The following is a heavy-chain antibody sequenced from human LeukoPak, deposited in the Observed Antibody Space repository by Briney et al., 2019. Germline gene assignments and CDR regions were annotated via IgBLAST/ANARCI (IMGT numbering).Heavy chain of an antibody. CDR2: ISGSGGST. Sequence: PGGSLRLSCAASGFTFSSYGMSWVRQAPGKGLEWVSGISGSGGSTYHADSVKGRFTISRDNSKSTLSLQMNSLRAEDTAVYYGAKGRSSSWYFDNWGQGTLVTVSS. J-gene: IGHJ4*02. V-gene: IGHV3-23*01. D-gene: IGHD6-13*01. CDR3: AKGRSSSWYFDN. CDR1: GFTFSSYG.